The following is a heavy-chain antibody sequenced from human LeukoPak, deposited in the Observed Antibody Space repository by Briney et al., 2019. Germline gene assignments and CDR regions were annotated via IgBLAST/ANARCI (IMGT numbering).Heavy chain of an antibody. CDR3: TRSWGWQGSFDY. CDR1: GVTFSGSA. J-gene: IGHJ4*02. Sequence: QPGGALKLSFAASGVTFSGSAMHWVRQASGKGLGWVGRIRSKANSYATAYAASVKGRFTISRDDSKNTAYLQMNSLKTEDTAVYYCTRSWGWQGSFDYWGPGTLVTVSS. D-gene: IGHD3-16*01. V-gene: IGHV3-73*01. CDR2: IRSKANSYAT.